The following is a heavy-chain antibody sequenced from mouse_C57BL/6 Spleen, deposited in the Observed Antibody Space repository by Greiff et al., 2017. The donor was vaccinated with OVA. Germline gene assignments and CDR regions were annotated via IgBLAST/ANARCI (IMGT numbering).Heavy chain of an antibody. CDR2: ISYDGTN. Sequence: EVQLVESGPGLVQPPQSLSSTCSVTGYSIPSGYYWNWIRHFPGNKLEWMGYISYDGTNNYNPSLKNRISITRDTSTNQFFMKLNSVTTEDTARCYCAREGFDDSGQGATLSDSS. J-gene: IGHJ2*01. CDR1: GYSIPSGYY. V-gene: IGHV3-6*01. CDR3: AREGFDD.